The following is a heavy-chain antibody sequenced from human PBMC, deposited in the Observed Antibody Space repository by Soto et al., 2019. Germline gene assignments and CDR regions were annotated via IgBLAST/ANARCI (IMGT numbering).Heavy chain of an antibody. CDR1: GASVNTGDHY. CDR3: VGTGTTDDF. CDR2: IFYSGDT. J-gene: IGHJ2*01. V-gene: IGHV4-30-4*01. Sequence: QLQGSGPGLVKHSQTLSLTCTVSGASVNTGDHYWSYIRQPPGKGLEWLGYIFYSGDTYYNPSLKSRDTISLNTARNQFSLTLTSVTDADTAVYYCVGTGTTDDFWGHSTLVTVSS. D-gene: IGHD1-7*01.